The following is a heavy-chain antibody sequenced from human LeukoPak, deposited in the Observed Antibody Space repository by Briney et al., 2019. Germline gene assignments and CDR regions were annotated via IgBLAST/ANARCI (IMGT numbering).Heavy chain of an antibody. CDR2: INPNSGGT. J-gene: IGHJ5*02. CDR3: AIFVLLWFGEPSKTYYNWFDP. Sequence: GASVKVSCKASGYTFTGYYMHWVRQAPGQGLEWMGWINPNSGGTDYAQKFQGRVTMTRDTSISTAYMELSRLRSEDTAVYYCAIFVLLWFGEPSKTYYNWFDPWGQGTLVTVSS. D-gene: IGHD3-10*01. CDR1: GYTFTGYY. V-gene: IGHV1-2*02.